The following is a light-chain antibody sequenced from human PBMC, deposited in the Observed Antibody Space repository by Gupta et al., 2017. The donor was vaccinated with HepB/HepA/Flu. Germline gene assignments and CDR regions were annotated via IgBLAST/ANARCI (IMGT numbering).Light chain of an antibody. CDR3: CSYVTGGTYV. J-gene: IGLJ1*01. Sequence: QSALTQPASVSGSPGQSITISCPGTSSDVGIYNLVSWYQQHPGKAPKVMIYEVDKRPSGVSDRFSGAKSANTASLTISGLQADDEADYYCCSYVTGGTYVFGTGTKVTVL. V-gene: IGLV2-23*02. CDR2: EVD. CDR1: SSDVGIYNL.